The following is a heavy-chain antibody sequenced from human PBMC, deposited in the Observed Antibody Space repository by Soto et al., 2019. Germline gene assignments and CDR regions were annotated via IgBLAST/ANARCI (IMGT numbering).Heavy chain of an antibody. J-gene: IGHJ3*02. CDR2: LIPIFGTA. V-gene: IGHV1-69*13. D-gene: IGHD3-22*01. CDR1: GATFSSYA. Sequence: SVKVSCKXSGATFSSYAIRWVRQAPGQGLEWMGGLIPIFGTANYAQKFQGRVTITADESTSTAYMEPSSLRSEDTAVYYCASPYYYDSSGYYESRDAFDIWGQGTMVTFSS. CDR3: ASPYYYDSSGYYESRDAFDI.